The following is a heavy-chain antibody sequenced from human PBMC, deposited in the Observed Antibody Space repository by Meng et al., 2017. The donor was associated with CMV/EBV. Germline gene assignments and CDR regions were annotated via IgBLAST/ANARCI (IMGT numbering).Heavy chain of an antibody. Sequence: ASVKVSCKASGYTFTGYYIHWVRQAPGQGLEWMGWINPNSGATNYAQKFQGRVTMTRDTSISTAYMELSGLRSDDTAVYYCATEAIAAAGTGFDYWGQGTLVTVSS. CDR1: GYTFTGYY. CDR2: INPNSGAT. CDR3: ATEAIAAAGTGFDY. V-gene: IGHV1-2*02. J-gene: IGHJ4*02. D-gene: IGHD6-13*01.